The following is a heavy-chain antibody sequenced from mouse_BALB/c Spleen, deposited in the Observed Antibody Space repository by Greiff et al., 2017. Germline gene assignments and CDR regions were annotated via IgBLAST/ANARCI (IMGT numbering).Heavy chain of an antibody. CDR3: ARHYYGSRGFDY. Sequence: QVQLKESGAELARPGASVKMSCKASGYTFTSYTMHWVKQRPGQGLEWIGYINPSSGYTNYNQKFKDKATLTADKSSSTAYMQLSSLTSEDSAVYYCARHYYGSRGFDYWGQGTTLTFSS. CDR2: INPSSGYT. D-gene: IGHD1-1*01. V-gene: IGHV1-4*01. J-gene: IGHJ2*01. CDR1: GYTFTSYT.